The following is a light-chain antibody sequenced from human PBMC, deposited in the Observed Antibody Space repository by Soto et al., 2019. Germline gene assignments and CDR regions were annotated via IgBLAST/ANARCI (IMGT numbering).Light chain of an antibody. J-gene: IGKJ5*01. V-gene: IGKV3-15*01. CDR1: QSVSSN. CDR2: GAS. Sequence: EVLVTQSPATLSVSPGERATLSCRASQSVSSNLAWYQQKPGQAPRLLIYGASTRATGIPARFSGSGSGTEFTLTISSLPSEDFEVYYCHQYDNWPKTFGQGTRLEIK. CDR3: HQYDNWPKT.